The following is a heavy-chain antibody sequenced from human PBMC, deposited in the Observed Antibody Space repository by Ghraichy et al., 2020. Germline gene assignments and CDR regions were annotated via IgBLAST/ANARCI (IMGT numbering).Heavy chain of an antibody. CDR1: GYTFTGYY. J-gene: IGHJ4*02. D-gene: IGHD1-26*01. CDR2: INPNSGGT. Sequence: ASVKVSCKASGYTFTGYYMHWVRQAPGQGLEWMGWINPNSGGTNYAQKFQGRVTMTRDTSISTAYMELSRLRSDDTAVYYCARVLRFGPSGSYPNWGQGTLVTVSS. CDR3: ARVLRFGPSGSYPN. V-gene: IGHV1-2*02.